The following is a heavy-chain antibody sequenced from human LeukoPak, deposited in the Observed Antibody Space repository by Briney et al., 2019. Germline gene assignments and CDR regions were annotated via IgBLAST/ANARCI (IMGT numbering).Heavy chain of an antibody. J-gene: IGHJ3*02. CDR3: AREPREYYDSSGFVAFDI. V-gene: IGHV1-8*01. CDR2: MNPNSGNT. Sequence: ASVKVSCKATGYTFTSYDINWVRQATGQGLEWMGWMNPNSGNTGYAQKFQGRVTMTRNTSISTAYMELSSLRSEDTAVYYCAREPREYYDSSGFVAFDIWGQGTMVTVSS. CDR1: GYTFTSYD. D-gene: IGHD3-22*01.